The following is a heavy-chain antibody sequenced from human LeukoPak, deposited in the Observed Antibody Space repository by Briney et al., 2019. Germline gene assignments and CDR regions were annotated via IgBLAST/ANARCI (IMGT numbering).Heavy chain of an antibody. V-gene: IGHV3-66*01. CDR1: GFTVSSNY. J-gene: IGHJ2*01. D-gene: IGHD3-16*01. Sequence: GGSLRLSCAASGFTVSSNYMSWVRQAPGKGLEWVSVIYSGGSTYYADSVKGRFTISRDNSKNTLYLQMNSLRAEDTAVYYCARGGSFWGNWYFDLWGRGTLVTVSS. CDR3: ARGGSFWGNWYFDL. CDR2: IYSGGST.